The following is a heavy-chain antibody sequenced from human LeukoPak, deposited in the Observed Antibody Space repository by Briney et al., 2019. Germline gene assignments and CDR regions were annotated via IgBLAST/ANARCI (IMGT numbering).Heavy chain of an antibody. CDR3: ARDWQYCTSDSCYGAFDY. CDR2: ISYDGSDL. CDR1: GFTFSHYA. Sequence: PGRSLRLSCAASGFTFSHYALNWVRQTPGKGLEWVATISYDGSDLSYADSVKGRFTISRDKSKNMLYLQMNSLRVEDTALYYCARDWQYCTSDSCYGAFDYWGQGTLVTVSS. V-gene: IGHV3-30*04. D-gene: IGHD2-2*01. J-gene: IGHJ4*02.